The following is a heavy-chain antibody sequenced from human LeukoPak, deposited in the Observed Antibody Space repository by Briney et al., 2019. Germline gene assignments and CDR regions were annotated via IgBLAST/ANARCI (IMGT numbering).Heavy chain of an antibody. V-gene: IGHV1-69*13. J-gene: IGHJ4*02. D-gene: IGHD1-26*01. Sequence: SVKVSCKASGGTFSSYAISWVRQAPGQGLEWMGGIIPIFGTANYAQKFQGRVTITADESTSTAYTELSSLRSEDTAVYYCARGWMGGSYYVDTPWIFDYWGQGTLVTVSS. CDR1: GGTFSSYA. CDR3: ARGWMGGSYYVDTPWIFDY. CDR2: IIPIFGTA.